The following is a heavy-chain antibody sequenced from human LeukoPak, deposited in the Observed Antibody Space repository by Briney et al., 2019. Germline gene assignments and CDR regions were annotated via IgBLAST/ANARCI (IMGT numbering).Heavy chain of an antibody. J-gene: IGHJ4*02. Sequence: ASVKVSCKASGFTFTGYYMHWVRQAPGQGLEWMGWINPNSSGTIYAQNFQGRVTMTRDTSISTAYMELSRLRSDDTAVYYCARSIQYSNSIDYWGQGTLVTVSS. CDR2: INPNSSGT. V-gene: IGHV1-2*02. CDR1: GFTFTGYY. D-gene: IGHD2/OR15-2a*01. CDR3: ARSIQYSNSIDY.